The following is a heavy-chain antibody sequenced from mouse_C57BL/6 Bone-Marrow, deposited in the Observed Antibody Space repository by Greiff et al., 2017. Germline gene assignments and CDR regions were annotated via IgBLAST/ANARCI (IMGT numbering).Heavy chain of an antibody. D-gene: IGHD2-1*01. V-gene: IGHV1-81*01. Sequence: QVQLKESGAELARPGASVRLSCKASGYTFTSYGISWVKQRPGQGLEWIGGIYPRSGNTYYTEKFKGKATLTADKSSSTAYMRLRSLTSEDSAVYVCARGVRYFDVWGRGTAVTVSS. CDR1: GYTFTSYG. J-gene: IGHJ1*03. CDR3: ARGVRYFDV. CDR2: IYPRSGNT.